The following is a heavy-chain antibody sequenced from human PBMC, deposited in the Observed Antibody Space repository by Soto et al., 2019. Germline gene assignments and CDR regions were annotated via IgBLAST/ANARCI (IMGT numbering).Heavy chain of an antibody. CDR3: TRVRQISYSVTATYYYGMDV. CDR2: IRSKANSYAT. D-gene: IGHD2-21*02. J-gene: IGHJ6*02. Sequence: GGSLRLSCAASGFTFSGSAMHWVRQASGKGLEWVGRIRSKANSYATAYAASVKDRFTISRDDSRNTAYLQMNSLKTEDTAVYYCTRVRQISYSVTATYYYGMDVWGQGTTVTVSS. CDR1: GFTFSGSA. V-gene: IGHV3-73*01.